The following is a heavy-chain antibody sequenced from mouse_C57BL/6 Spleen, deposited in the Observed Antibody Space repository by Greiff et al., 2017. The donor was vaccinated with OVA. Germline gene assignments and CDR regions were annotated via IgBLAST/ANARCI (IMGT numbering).Heavy chain of an antibody. Sequence: QVQLQQPGTELVKPGASVKLSCKASGYTFTSYWMHWVKQRPGQGLEWIGNINPSNGGTNYNEKFKSKATLTADKSSSTAYRQLSSLTSEDSAVYYWARVSARWYAMDDWGQGTSVTVSS. CDR3: ARVSARWYAMDD. V-gene: IGHV1-53*01. J-gene: IGHJ4*01. CDR2: INPSNGGT. D-gene: IGHD2-1*01. CDR1: GYTFTSYW.